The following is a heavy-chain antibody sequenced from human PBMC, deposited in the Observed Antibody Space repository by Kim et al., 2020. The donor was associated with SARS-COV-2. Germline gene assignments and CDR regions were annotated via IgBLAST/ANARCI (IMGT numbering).Heavy chain of an antibody. J-gene: IGHJ6*02. D-gene: IGHD3-22*01. V-gene: IGHV1-46*01. CDR3: ARDIRGGDYYDSSGQERYYYYGMDV. Sequence: ASVKVSCKASGYTFTSYYMHWVRQAPGQGLEWMGIINPSGGSTSYAQKFQGRVTMTRDTSTSTVYMELSSLRSEDTAVYYCARDIRGGDYYDSSGQERYYYYGMDVWGQGATVTVSS. CDR1: GYTFTSYY. CDR2: INPSGGST.